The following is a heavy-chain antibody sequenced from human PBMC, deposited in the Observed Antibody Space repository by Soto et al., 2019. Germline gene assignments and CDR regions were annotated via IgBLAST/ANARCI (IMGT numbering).Heavy chain of an antibody. D-gene: IGHD2-15*01. CDR3: VVAAQPYYFDY. J-gene: IGHJ4*02. Sequence: QVQLVQSGAEVKKPGASVKVSCKASGYTFTSYVISWVRQAPGQGLEWMGGISAYNGNTNYAQKLQGKVTMTTDTSTSTAYMELRSLRSDDTAVYYCVVAAQPYYFDYWGQGTLVTVSS. V-gene: IGHV1-18*01. CDR2: ISAYNGNT. CDR1: GYTFTSYV.